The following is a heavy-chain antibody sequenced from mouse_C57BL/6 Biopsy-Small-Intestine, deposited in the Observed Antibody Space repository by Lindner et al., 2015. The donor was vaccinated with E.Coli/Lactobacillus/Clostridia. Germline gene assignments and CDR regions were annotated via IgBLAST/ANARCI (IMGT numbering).Heavy chain of an antibody. D-gene: IGHD1-1*01. CDR2: INPIVGGT. CDR1: GYNLTTNY. Sequence: SVKVSCKASGYNLTTNYLHWVRQAPGQGLEWMGMINPIVGGTTYAQKFQGRVTMTRDTSTSTVYMELSSLRPEDTAVYYCAREWCCNRSDYYHGHFDYWGQGTPVTVSS. V-gene: IGHV1-53*01. J-gene: IGHJ4*01. CDR3: AREWCCNRSDYYHGHFDY.